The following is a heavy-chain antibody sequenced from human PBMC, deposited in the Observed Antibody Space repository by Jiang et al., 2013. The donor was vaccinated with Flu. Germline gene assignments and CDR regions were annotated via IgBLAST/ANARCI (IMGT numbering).Heavy chain of an antibody. CDR1: GGSISSGSYY. CDR3: ARGDTMVRGVIIY. D-gene: IGHD3-10*01. Sequence: GLVKPSQTLSLTCTVSGGSISSGSYYWSWIRQPAGKGLEWIGRIYTSGSTNYNPSLKSRVTISVDTSKNQFSLKLSSVTAADTAVYYCARGDTMVRGVIIYWGQGTLVTVSS. J-gene: IGHJ4*02. CDR2: IYTSGST. V-gene: IGHV4-61*02.